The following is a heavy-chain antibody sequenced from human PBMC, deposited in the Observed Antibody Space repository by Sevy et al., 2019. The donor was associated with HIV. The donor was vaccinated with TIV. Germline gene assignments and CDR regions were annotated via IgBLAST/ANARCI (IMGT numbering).Heavy chain of an antibody. CDR1: GGSISGYF. D-gene: IGHD6-13*01. CDR2: IYTSGTT. V-gene: IGHV4-4*07. CDR3: ARGVSGMDV. Sequence: ETLFLTCTVSGGSISGYFWNWVRQPAGKGLEWIGRIYTSGTTNYNPSLKSRVTMSVDTSKNQLSLKLSSVTAADTAVYYCARGVSGMDVWGQGTTVTVSS. J-gene: IGHJ6*02.